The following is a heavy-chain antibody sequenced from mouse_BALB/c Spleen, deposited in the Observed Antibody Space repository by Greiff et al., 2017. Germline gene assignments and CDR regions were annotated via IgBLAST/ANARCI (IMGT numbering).Heavy chain of an antibody. D-gene: IGHD2-1*01. CDR3: ARSRGNGAMDY. Sequence: EVKLVESGAELVKPGASVKLSCTASGFNIKDTYMHWVKQRPEQGLEWIGRIDPANGNTKYDPKFQGKATITADTSSNTAYLQLSSLTSEDTAVYYCARSRGNGAMDYWGQGTSVTVSS. V-gene: IGHV14-3*02. J-gene: IGHJ4*01. CDR2: IDPANGNT. CDR1: GFNIKDTY.